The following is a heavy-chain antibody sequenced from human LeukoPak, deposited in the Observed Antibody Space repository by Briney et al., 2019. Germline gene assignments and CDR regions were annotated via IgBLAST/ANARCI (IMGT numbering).Heavy chain of an antibody. D-gene: IGHD3-10*01. CDR2: IYYSGST. V-gene: IGHV4-31*03. CDR3: ARVRLWFGELPDY. J-gene: IGHJ4*02. CDR1: GGSISSGGYY. Sequence: SQTLSLTCTVSGGSISSGGYYWSWIRQHPGKGLEWIGYIYYSGSTYYNPSLKSRVTISVDTSKNQFSLKLSSETAADTAVYYCARVRLWFGELPDYWGQGTLVTVSS.